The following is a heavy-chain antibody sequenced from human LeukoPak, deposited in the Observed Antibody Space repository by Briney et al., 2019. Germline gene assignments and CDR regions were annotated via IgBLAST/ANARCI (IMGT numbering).Heavy chain of an antibody. J-gene: IGHJ4*02. Sequence: GGSLRLSCAASGFTFSNYAMGWVRQAPGKGLEWVSTLSGTGGSTYYADSVKGRFTISRDNSKNTLYLQMNSLRAEDTAVYYCAKEGDTSVGNYFDYWGQGTLVTVSS. CDR2: LSGTGGST. CDR3: AKEGDTSVGNYFDY. D-gene: IGHD3-22*01. V-gene: IGHV3-23*01. CDR1: GFTFSNYA.